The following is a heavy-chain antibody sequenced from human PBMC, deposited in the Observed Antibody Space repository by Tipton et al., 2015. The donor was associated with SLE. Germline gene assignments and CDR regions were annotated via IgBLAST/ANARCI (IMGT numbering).Heavy chain of an antibody. V-gene: IGHV4-34*01. CDR2: INHSGST. Sequence: TLSLTCTVSGGSISSYYWSWIRQPPGKGLEWIGEINHSGSTNYNPSLKSRVTISVDTSKNQFSLKLSSVTAADTAVYYCARCTPHWYFDLWGRGTLVTVSS. J-gene: IGHJ2*01. CDR1: GGSISSYY. D-gene: IGHD2-8*01. CDR3: ARCTPHWYFDL.